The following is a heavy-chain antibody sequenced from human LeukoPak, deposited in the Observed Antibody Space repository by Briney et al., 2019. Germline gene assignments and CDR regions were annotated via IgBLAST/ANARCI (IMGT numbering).Heavy chain of an antibody. D-gene: IGHD3-9*01. J-gene: IGHJ2*01. CDR3: ARLFDWGSDHWYFDL. V-gene: IGHV4-39*01. CDR2: IYDSGST. CDR1: GGSIRSSYYY. Sequence: PSETLSLTCTVSGGSIRSSYYYWGWIRQPPGKGLEWIGSIYDSGSTYYNPALKGRVTMSLDTSKNQFSLELSSMTAADTAVYYCARLFDWGSDHWYFDLWGRGTLVTVSS.